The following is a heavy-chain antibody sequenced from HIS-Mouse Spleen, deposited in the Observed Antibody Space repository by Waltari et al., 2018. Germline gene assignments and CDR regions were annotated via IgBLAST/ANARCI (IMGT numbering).Heavy chain of an antibody. D-gene: IGHD1-26*01. Sequence: QLQLQESGPGLVKPSETLSLTCTVSGGSISSSSYYWGWIRQPPGKGLEWIGSIYYSGSTSYNPSLKSRFTLSVDTSKNQFSLKLSSVTAADTAVYYCARDRELYFDYWGQGTLVTVSS. CDR1: GGSISSSSYY. CDR3: ARDRELYFDY. V-gene: IGHV4-39*07. CDR2: IYYSGST. J-gene: IGHJ4*02.